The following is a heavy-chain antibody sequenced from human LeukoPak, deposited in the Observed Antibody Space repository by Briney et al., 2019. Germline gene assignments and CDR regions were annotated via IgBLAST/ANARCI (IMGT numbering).Heavy chain of an antibody. J-gene: IGHJ4*02. V-gene: IGHV4-38-2*02. CDR3: ARDRLGLFDY. CDR1: GYSISSGYY. D-gene: IGHD3-16*01. CDR2: IYHSGST. Sequence: SETLSLTCTVSGYSISSGYYWGWIRQPPGKGLEWIGSIYHSGSTYYNPSLKSRVTISADTSKNQFSLKLSSVTAADTAVYYCARDRLGLFDYWGQGTLVTVSS.